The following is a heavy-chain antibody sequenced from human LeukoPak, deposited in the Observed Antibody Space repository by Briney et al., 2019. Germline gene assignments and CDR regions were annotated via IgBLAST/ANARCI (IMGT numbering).Heavy chain of an antibody. Sequence: GGSLRLSCAASGFTFSSYWMSWVRQAPGKGLEWVSYISSSGSTIYYADSVKGRFTISRDNAKNSLYLQMNSLRAEDTAIYYCAKASRDIPAAGPSGYYFDYWGQGTLVTVSS. CDR2: ISSSGSTI. J-gene: IGHJ4*02. V-gene: IGHV3-48*04. CDR1: GFTFSSYW. CDR3: AKASRDIPAAGPSGYYFDY. D-gene: IGHD6-13*01.